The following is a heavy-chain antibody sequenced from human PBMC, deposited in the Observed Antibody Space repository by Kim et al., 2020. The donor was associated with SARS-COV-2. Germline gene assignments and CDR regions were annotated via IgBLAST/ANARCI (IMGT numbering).Heavy chain of an antibody. CDR1: GFTFSSYW. V-gene: IGHV3-74*01. CDR3: ASRRYTGTYYYFDY. Sequence: GGSLRLSCAASGFTFSSYWMHWVRQVPGKGLVWVSRINGDGGTTSYADSVKGRFTISRDNAKSTLYLQMNRLRAEDTAVYYCASRRYTGTYYYFDYWGQGTMVTVSS. CDR2: INGDGGTT. J-gene: IGHJ4*02. D-gene: IGHD1-26*01.